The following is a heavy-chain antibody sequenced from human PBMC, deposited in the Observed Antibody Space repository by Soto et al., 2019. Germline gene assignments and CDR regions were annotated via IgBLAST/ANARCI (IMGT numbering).Heavy chain of an antibody. CDR3: SSSSRYSTDV. J-gene: IGHJ6*02. CDR1: GGSITSSSY. CDR2: IYSTGNT. V-gene: IGHV4-39*01. Sequence: QLQLQESGPGLVKPSETLSLSCTVSGGSITSSSYWGWIRQPPGKGLGWIGSIYSTGNTYYNPSLKGRVSISADTSKNQVSLNLSSVTAADPALYYCSSSSRYSTDVWGQGTTVYVSS. D-gene: IGHD2-2*01.